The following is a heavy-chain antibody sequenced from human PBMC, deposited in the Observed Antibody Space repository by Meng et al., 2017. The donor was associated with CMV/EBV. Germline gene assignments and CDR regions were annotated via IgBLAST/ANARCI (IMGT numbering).Heavy chain of an antibody. D-gene: IGHD2-15*01. CDR3: ARSMVVAGDWFDP. CDR2: IYTSGST. Sequence: VRLQRPGAGWGKPPGPRSLTCHVPGGPTSSYYWSWIRQPAGKGLEWIGRIYTSGSTNYNPSLKSRVTMSVDTSKNQFSLKLSSVTAADTAVYYCARSMVVAGDWFDPWGQGTLVTVSS. V-gene: IGHV4-4*07. J-gene: IGHJ5*02. CDR1: GGPTSSYY.